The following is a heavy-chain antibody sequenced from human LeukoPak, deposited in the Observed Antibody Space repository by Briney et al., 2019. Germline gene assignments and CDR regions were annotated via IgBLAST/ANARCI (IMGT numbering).Heavy chain of an antibody. V-gene: IGHV3-9*01. Sequence: GGSLRLSCAASGFTFDDYAMHWVRHAPGKGLEWASGISWNSGSIVYADSVKGRFTISRDNAKNSLYLQMNSLRAEDTALYYCAKDINGYDSIFWGQGTLVTVSS. CDR1: GFTFDDYA. D-gene: IGHD3-22*01. J-gene: IGHJ4*02. CDR3: AKDINGYDSIF. CDR2: ISWNSGSI.